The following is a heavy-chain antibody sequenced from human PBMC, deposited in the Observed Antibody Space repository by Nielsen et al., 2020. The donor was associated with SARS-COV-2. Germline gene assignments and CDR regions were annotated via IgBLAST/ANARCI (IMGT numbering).Heavy chain of an antibody. V-gene: IGHV4-61*08. CDR2: IDYSGNT. CDR1: GGSISSGDYY. D-gene: IGHD4-17*01. CDR3: ARDYFGDYLDGFDI. Sequence: SETLSLTCTVSGGSISSGDYYWSWIRQPPGKGLEWIGYIDYSGNTNYSPSLKSRVTFSLDTSKNQFSLKLSSVTPADTAVYYCARDYFGDYLDGFDIWGQGTMVTVSS. J-gene: IGHJ3*02.